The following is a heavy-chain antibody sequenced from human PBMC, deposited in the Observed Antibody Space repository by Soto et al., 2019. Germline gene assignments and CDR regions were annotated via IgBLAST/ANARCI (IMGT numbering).Heavy chain of an antibody. CDR1: GFTFSSYA. CDR3: AKERLVLLFDY. V-gene: IGHV3-23*01. D-gene: IGHD6-13*01. J-gene: IGHJ4*02. Sequence: GGSLRLSCAASGFTFSSYAMSWVRQAPGKGLEWVSTISGGGSSTYYADSVKGRFSISRDNSKNTLYLQMNSLRAEDAAVYYCAKERLVLLFDYWGQGTLVTVSS. CDR2: ISGGGSST.